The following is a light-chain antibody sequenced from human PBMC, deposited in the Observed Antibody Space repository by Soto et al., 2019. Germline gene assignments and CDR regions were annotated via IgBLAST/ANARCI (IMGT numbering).Light chain of an antibody. J-gene: IGLJ2*01. Sequence: QSALTQPASISGSPGQSITISCTGTSSDVGGYNYVSWYQQYPGKAPKLMIYDVDNRPSGVSNRFSGSKSGKTASLTISGLQAEDEADYYCSSYTSSGTVIFGGGTKVTVL. V-gene: IGLV2-14*03. CDR1: SSDVGGYNY. CDR3: SSYTSSGTVI. CDR2: DVD.